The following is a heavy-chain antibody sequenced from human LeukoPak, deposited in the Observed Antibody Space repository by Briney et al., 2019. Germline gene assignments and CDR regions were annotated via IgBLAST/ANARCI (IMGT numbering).Heavy chain of an antibody. J-gene: IGHJ4*02. V-gene: IGHV1-3*01. CDR2: INAGNGNT. D-gene: IGHD2-21*02. CDR3: ARGGNIVVVTAIYLFDY. CDR1: GYTFTSYA. Sequence: ASVKVSCKASGYTFTSYAMHWVRQAPGQRLEWMGWINAGNGNTKYSQKFQGRVTITRDTSASTAYMELSSLRSEDTAVYYCARGGNIVVVTAIYLFDYWGQGTLVTVSS.